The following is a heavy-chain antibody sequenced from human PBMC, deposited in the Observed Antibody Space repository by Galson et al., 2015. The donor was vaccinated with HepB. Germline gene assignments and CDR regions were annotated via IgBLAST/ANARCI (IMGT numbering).Heavy chain of an antibody. CDR1: GFTFSSYS. V-gene: IGHV3-21*01. CDR3: ARAAPGTYGDYFDY. Sequence: RLSCAASGFTFSSYSMDWVRQAPGKGLEWVSSISSSSSYIYYADSVKGRFTISRDNAKNSLYLQMNSLRAEDTAVYYCARAAPGTYGDYFDYWGQGTLVTVSS. CDR2: ISSSSSYI. J-gene: IGHJ4*02. D-gene: IGHD4-17*01.